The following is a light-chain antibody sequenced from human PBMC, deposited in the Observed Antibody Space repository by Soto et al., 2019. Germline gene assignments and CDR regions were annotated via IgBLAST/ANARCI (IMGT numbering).Light chain of an antibody. CDR2: SAS. CDR3: HQSYNAPRT. Sequence: DIQMTQSPSSLSASVGDRVTITCRASQGIASYLNWYQQKPGEAPKLLIYSASSLQSGVPSRFSGSGSGTDFTLTISGLPPEDFATYYCHQSYNAPRTFGQGTKVEIK. V-gene: IGKV1-39*01. J-gene: IGKJ1*01. CDR1: QGIASY.